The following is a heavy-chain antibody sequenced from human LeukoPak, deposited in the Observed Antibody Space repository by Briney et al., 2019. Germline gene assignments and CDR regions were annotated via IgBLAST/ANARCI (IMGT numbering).Heavy chain of an antibody. V-gene: IGHV1-69*05. CDR2: IIPIFGTA. CDR1: GGTFSYT. D-gene: IGHD3-9*01. CDR3: ARLGVGYDIQHWFDP. J-gene: IGHJ5*02. Sequence: SVKVSCKASGGTFSYTISWVRQAPGQGLEWMGGIIPIFGTADYAQQFQGRVTMTTDESRSTAYMELSSLRSDDTAVYYCARLGVGYDIQHWFDPWGQGTLVTVSS.